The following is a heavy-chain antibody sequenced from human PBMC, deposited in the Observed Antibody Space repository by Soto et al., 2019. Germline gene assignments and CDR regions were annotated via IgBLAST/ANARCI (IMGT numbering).Heavy chain of an antibody. J-gene: IGHJ4*02. D-gene: IGHD1-26*01. Sequence: PSETLSLTCTVSGGSISPYYWSWIRQSPGKGLQWIGYIYYNGITHYIPSLKSRATMSIDTSKNQFSLNLTSVTAADTAVYYCARGGWELLDWGRGALVTVSS. CDR2: IYYNGIT. CDR3: ARGGWELLD. CDR1: GGSISPYY. V-gene: IGHV4-59*01.